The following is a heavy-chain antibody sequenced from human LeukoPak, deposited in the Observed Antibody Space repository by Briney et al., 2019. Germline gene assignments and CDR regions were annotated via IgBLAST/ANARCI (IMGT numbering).Heavy chain of an antibody. CDR1: GFTFGNYW. CDR2: IKQDGSEK. J-gene: IGHJ6*03. D-gene: IGHD3-3*01. V-gene: IGHV3-7*01. Sequence: QPGGSVSLSCAASGFTFGNYWVTWARQARGRGLEWVTDIKQDGSEKLYVKSVRSRFTISRDNAKMSLFLQMNSLRAEDTAVYYCARDNGVVHGVYYLDVWGKGTTVTVS. CDR3: ARDNGVVHGVYYLDV.